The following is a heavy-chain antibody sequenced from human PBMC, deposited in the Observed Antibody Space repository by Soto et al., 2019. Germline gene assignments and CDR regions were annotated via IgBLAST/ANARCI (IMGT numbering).Heavy chain of an antibody. Sequence: GASVKVSCKASGYTFTGYYMHWVRQAPGQGLEWMGWINPNSGGTNYAQKFQGRVTMTRDTSISTAYMELSRLRSDDTAVYYCARRGAWPRKGYSYGSLGYWGQGTLVTVSS. CDR3: ARRGAWPRKGYSYGSLGY. J-gene: IGHJ4*02. CDR1: GYTFTGYY. V-gene: IGHV1-2*02. CDR2: INPNSGGT. D-gene: IGHD5-18*01.